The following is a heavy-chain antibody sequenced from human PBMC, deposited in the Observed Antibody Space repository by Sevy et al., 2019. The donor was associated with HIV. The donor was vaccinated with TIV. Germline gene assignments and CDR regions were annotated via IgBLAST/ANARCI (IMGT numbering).Heavy chain of an antibody. V-gene: IGHV7-4-1*02. Sequence: ASVKVSCKASGYTFTSYNMNWVRQAPGQGLEWRGWIHTNTGNPTYVQGFTGRFVFSLDTSVSTAYLQISSLKAEDTAVYYCARELGPFDYWGQGTLVTVSS. CDR3: ARELGPFDY. J-gene: IGHJ4*02. CDR2: IHTNTGNP. CDR1: GYTFTSYN. D-gene: IGHD6-13*01.